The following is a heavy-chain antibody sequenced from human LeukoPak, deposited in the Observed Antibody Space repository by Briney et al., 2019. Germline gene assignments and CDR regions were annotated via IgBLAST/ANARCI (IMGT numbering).Heavy chain of an antibody. V-gene: IGHV3-21*01. CDR1: GFTFSSYA. CDR2: ISAYNNYI. J-gene: IGHJ4*02. D-gene: IGHD3-16*01. CDR3: AGGISEGHPITSIDY. Sequence: GGSLRLSCAASGFTFSSYAMSWVRQARGKGLEWVSSISAYNNYIYYSDSVKGRFTVSGDNTKKSLYLQMNSLRAEDTAVYFCAGGISEGHPITSIDYWGQGTLVSVSS.